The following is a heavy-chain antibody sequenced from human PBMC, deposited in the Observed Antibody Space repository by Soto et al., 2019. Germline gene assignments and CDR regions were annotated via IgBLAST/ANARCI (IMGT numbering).Heavy chain of an antibody. CDR3: VKDIAARRGSVFLGFDY. D-gene: IGHD6-6*01. CDR1: GFTFSSYG. V-gene: IGHV3-30*18. CDR2: ISYDGSNK. J-gene: IGHJ4*02. Sequence: QVQLVESGGGVVQPGRSLRLSCAASGFTFSSYGMHWVRQAPGKGLEWVAVISYDGSNKYYADSVKGRFTISRDNSKNTLYLQMNSLRAEDTAVYYCVKDIAARRGSVFLGFDYWGQGTLVTVSS.